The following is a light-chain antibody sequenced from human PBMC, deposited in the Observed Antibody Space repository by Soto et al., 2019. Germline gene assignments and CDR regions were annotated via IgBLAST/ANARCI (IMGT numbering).Light chain of an antibody. CDR2: DVS. V-gene: IGLV2-11*01. Sequence: QSALTQPRSVSGSPGQSVTISFTGTSSDVGKYNYVSWYQQHPGKAPKLIIYDVSRRPSGVHDRFSGSKSGNTASLTISGLRADDEADYYCCSYAGSFTYVFGTGTRSPS. CDR1: SSDVGKYNY. CDR3: CSYAGSFTYV. J-gene: IGLJ1*01.